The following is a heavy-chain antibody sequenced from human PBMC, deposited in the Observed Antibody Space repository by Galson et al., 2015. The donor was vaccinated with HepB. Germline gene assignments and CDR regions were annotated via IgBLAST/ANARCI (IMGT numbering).Heavy chain of an antibody. D-gene: IGHD4-17*01. Sequence: SLRLSCAASGFTFSSYAMHWVRQAPGKGLEWVAVISYDGSNKYYADSVKGRFTISRDNSKNTLCLQMNSLRAEDTAVYYCARDKVGYGDYVGGYFDYWGQGTLVTVSS. V-gene: IGHV3-30-3*01. CDR2: ISYDGSNK. J-gene: IGHJ4*02. CDR1: GFTFSSYA. CDR3: ARDKVGYGDYVGGYFDY.